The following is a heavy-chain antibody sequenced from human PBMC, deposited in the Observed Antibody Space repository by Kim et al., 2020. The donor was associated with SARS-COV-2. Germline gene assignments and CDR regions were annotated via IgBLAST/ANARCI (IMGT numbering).Heavy chain of an antibody. V-gene: IGHV3-48*02. D-gene: IGHD2-21*02. CDR3: ARSIRGGDYVNY. J-gene: IGHJ4*01. CDR2: ISGGSGTK. Sequence: GGSLRLSCVASGFTFSDYSMNWVRQAPGKGLEWVSYISGGSGTKYYADSVRGRFTISRDNAKNSLYLQMNSLRDEDTAVYYCARSIRGGDYVNYWGQEPWSPSPQ. CDR1: GFTFSDYS.